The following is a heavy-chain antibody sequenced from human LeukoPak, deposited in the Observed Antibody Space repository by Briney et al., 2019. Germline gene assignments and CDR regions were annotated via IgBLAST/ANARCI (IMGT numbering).Heavy chain of an antibody. Sequence: GGSLRLSCAASRFTFSNYGMHWVRQAPGKGLEWVAIISYDGSNKYYADSVKGRFTISRDNSKNTLYLQMNSLRVEDSAVYYCAKTGNYNWNGFDYWGQGTLVTVSS. J-gene: IGHJ4*02. CDR1: RFTFSNYG. CDR2: ISYDGSNK. D-gene: IGHD1-20*01. V-gene: IGHV3-30*18. CDR3: AKTGNYNWNGFDY.